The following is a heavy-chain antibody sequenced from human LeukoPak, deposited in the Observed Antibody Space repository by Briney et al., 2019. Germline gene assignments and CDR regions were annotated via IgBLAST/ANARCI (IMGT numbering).Heavy chain of an antibody. V-gene: IGHV3-33*08. CDR2: IWYDGSNK. D-gene: IGHD2-15*01. CDR1: GFTFSSYG. Sequence: GRSLRLSCAASGFTFSSYGMHWVRQAPGKGLEWVAVIWYDGSNKYHADSVKGRFTISRDNSKNTLYLQMNSLRAEDTAVYYCAREGQYCSGGSCYRMTMDVWGQGTTVTVSS. J-gene: IGHJ6*02. CDR3: AREGQYCSGGSCYRMTMDV.